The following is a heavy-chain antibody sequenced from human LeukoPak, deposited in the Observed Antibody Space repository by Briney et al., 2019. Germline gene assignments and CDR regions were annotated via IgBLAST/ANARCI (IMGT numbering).Heavy chain of an antibody. CDR2: ISGSGGST. Sequence: GGSLRLSCAASGFTFSSYAMSWVRQAPGKGLEWVSAISGSGGSTYYADSVKGRFTISRDNSKNTLYLQMNSLRSEDTAVYYCATDLLGYCSSTSCPPGHYYYYYGMDVWGQGTTVTVSS. CDR3: ATDLLGYCSSTSCPPGHYYYYYGMDV. D-gene: IGHD2-2*01. J-gene: IGHJ6*02. CDR1: GFTFSSYA. V-gene: IGHV3-23*01.